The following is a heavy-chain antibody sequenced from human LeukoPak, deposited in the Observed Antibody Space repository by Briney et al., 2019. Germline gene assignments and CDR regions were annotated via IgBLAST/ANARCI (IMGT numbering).Heavy chain of an antibody. CDR2: ISGSGGST. V-gene: IGHV3-23*01. D-gene: IGHD5-12*01. CDR1: GFTFSTYA. J-gene: IGHJ6*02. Sequence: PGGSLRLSCAASGFTFSTYAMSWVRQAPGKWLEWVSTISGSGGSTYYADSVKGRFTISRDNSKNTLYLQMNSLRAEDTAVYYCATPLWGATEFYGMDVWGQGTTVTVSS. CDR3: ATPLWGATEFYGMDV.